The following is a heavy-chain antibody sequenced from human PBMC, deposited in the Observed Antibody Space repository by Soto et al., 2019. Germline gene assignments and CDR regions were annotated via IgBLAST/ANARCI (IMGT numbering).Heavy chain of an antibody. CDR1: GFTFSAYD. V-gene: IGHV3-13*01. CDR3: ARQASYWHGGGGWIDP. CDR2: IGTQHDT. J-gene: IGHJ5*02. D-gene: IGHD2-8*02. Sequence: EVQLVESGGGLVQPGGSLRLSCAASGFTFSAYDMHWVRQATGKGLEWVSAIGTQHDTYYPESVKGRFTISRENAKNSLYLQMNTPRGGGTAVYYCARQASYWHGGGGWIDPWGQGTLVTVSS.